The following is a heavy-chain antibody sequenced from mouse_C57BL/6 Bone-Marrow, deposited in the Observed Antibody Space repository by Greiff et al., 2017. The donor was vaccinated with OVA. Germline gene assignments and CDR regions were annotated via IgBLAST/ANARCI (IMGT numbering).Heavy chain of an antibody. CDR1: GYTFTSYG. CDR2: IYPRSGNT. CDR3: ARKEYAMDY. J-gene: IGHJ4*01. Sequence: QVQLKESGAELARPGASVKLSCKASGYTFTSYGISWVKQRTGQGLEWIGEIYPRSGNTYYNEKFKDKATLTADKSSSTAYMELRSLTSEDSAVYFCARKEYAMDYWGQGTSVTASS. V-gene: IGHV1-81*01.